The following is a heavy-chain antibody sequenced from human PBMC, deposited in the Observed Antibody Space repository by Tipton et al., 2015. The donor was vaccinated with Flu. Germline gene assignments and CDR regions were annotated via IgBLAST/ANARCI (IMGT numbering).Heavy chain of an antibody. Sequence: LSLSCTVSGGSMSSFYWTRIRQPAGKGLEWIGRMYVSGSTKYNPSLKSRVTMSVDTSKNQFSLKLSSVAAADTAVYYCARGSGSGTDVTFYFWGQGTLVTVSS. CDR2: MYVSGST. V-gene: IGHV4-4*07. D-gene: IGHD3-10*01. J-gene: IGHJ4*02. CDR3: ARGSGSGTDVTFYF. CDR1: GGSMSSFY.